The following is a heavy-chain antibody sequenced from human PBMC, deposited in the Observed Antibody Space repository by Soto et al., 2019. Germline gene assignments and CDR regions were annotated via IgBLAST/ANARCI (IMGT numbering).Heavy chain of an antibody. D-gene: IGHD3-10*01. CDR2: TYYRSKWYS. J-gene: IGHJ6*01. V-gene: IGHV6-1*01. CDR1: GDSVSSNTVA. Sequence: QVQLQQSGPGLVKPSHTLSLTCAISGDSVSSNTVAWNWVRQSPSRGLEWLGRTYYRSKWYSHYAVSVRSRIMINSDTSKNQFSLQLKSVTPEDTAVYFCVRVGVAAGSGYYYYHAMDVWGQGTTVTVSS. CDR3: VRVGVAAGSGYYYYHAMDV.